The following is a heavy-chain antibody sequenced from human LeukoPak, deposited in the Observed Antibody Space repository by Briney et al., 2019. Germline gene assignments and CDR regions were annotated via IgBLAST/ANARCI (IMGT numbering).Heavy chain of an antibody. V-gene: IGHV4-30-2*01. CDR2: IYHSGST. D-gene: IGHD6-13*01. J-gene: IGHJ4*02. Sequence: SETLSLTCAVSGGSISSGGYSWSWIRQPPGKGLEWIGYIYHSGSTYYNPSLKSRVTISVDRSKNQFSLKLSSVTAADTAVYYCARAAAGWEGYFDYWGRGTLVTVSS. CDR1: GGSISSGGYS. CDR3: ARAAAGWEGYFDY.